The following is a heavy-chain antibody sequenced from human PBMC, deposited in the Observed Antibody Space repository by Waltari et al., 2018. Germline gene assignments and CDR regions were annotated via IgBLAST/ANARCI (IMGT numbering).Heavy chain of an antibody. CDR3: ARGLRFTESLDS. V-gene: IGHV7-4-1*02. Sequence: QVQLVQPVSELKKPGSSVIISCTASGYTFSTYAINWVRHAPGQGPQWMGWIHPSTGNPTYARDFIGRCVFSLDSSVTTAYLEISDLKTEDTAVYYCARGLRFTESLDSWGRGTLVTVSS. CDR2: IHPSTGNP. J-gene: IGHJ4*02. D-gene: IGHD4-4*01. CDR1: GYTFSTYA.